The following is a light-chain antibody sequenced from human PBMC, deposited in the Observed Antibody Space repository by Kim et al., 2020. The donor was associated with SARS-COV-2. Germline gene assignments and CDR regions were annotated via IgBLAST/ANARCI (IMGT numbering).Light chain of an antibody. J-gene: IGKJ1*01. CDR3: QQYYSYPRT. V-gene: IGKV1-8*01. CDR2: AAS. CDR1: QGISSY. Sequence: AIRMTQSPSSFSASTGDRVTITCRASQGISSYLAWYQQKPGKAPKLLIYAASTLQSGVPSRFSGSGSGTDFTLTISCLQSEDFATYYCQQYYSYPRTFGQETEVDIK.